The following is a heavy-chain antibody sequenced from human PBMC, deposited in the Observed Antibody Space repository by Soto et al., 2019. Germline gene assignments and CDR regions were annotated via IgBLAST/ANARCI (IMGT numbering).Heavy chain of an antibody. D-gene: IGHD6-13*01. J-gene: IGHJ6*02. V-gene: IGHV3-30-3*01. CDR3: ARNGYSIILGPYYYYGMDV. CDR1: GFTFSSYA. Sequence: GGSLRLSCAASGFTFSSYAMHWVRQAPGKGLEWVAVISYDGSNKYYADSVKGRFTISRDNSKNTLYLQMNSLRAEDTAVYYCARNGYSIILGPYYYYGMDVWGQGTTVTLSS. CDR2: ISYDGSNK.